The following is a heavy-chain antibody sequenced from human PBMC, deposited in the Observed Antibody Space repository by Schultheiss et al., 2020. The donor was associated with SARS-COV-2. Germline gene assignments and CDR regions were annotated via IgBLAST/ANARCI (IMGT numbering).Heavy chain of an antibody. Sequence: SETLSLTCAVYGGSFSGYYWGWIRQPPGKGLEWIGSIYYSGSTNYNPSLKSRVTISVDTSKNQFSLKLSSVTAADTAVYYCARVVARLWSVTDAFDIWGQGTMVTVSS. CDR2: IYYSGST. CDR1: GGSFSGYY. J-gene: IGHJ3*02. D-gene: IGHD4-17*01. CDR3: ARVVARLWSVTDAFDI. V-gene: IGHV4-34*01.